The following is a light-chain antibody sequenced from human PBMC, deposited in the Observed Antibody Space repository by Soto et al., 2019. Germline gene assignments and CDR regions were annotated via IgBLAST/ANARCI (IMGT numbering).Light chain of an antibody. CDR2: GAS. CDR3: QQYNNWPPYT. Sequence: EIVMTQSPATLSVSPGERATLSCRASQSVSSNLAWYQQKPGQAPRLLIYGASIRATGIPARFSGSGSGTEFNLTISSLPSEDFAVYYCQQYNNWPPYTFGQGTKLEIK. V-gene: IGKV3D-15*01. CDR1: QSVSSN. J-gene: IGKJ2*01.